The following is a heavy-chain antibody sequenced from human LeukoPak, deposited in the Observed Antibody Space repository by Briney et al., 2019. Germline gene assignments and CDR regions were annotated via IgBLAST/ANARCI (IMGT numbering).Heavy chain of an antibody. CDR2: IRSNGDTA. CDR3: AKGQELDDGVFDS. D-gene: IGHD1-1*01. J-gene: IGHJ4*02. CDR1: GSTFSSIA. Sequence: PAGTLRLSCAASGSTFSSIAVTWVRQAPGKGLEWVSTIRSNGDTAYNADSVRGRFAIAGENSKNALFLHMYTLRAGDTAIYYCAKGQELDDGVFDSWGQGTLVTVSS. V-gene: IGHV3-23*01.